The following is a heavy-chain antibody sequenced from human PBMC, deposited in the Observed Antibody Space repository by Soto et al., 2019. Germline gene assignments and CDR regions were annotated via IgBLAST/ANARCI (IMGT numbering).Heavy chain of an antibody. J-gene: IGHJ1*01. CDR3: ARATYNCSLEY. CDR2: LSFSGDYI. CDR1: GFPLEKSG. Sequence: PGGSLRLSCAVSGFPLEKSGMNWVRQAPGKGLEWVSSLSFSGDYIYYADSVKGRFTISRDNARNYLYLQMNRLGVAATARYFCARATYNCSLEYWGQGTQVTVSS. V-gene: IGHV3-21*01. D-gene: IGHD1-20*01.